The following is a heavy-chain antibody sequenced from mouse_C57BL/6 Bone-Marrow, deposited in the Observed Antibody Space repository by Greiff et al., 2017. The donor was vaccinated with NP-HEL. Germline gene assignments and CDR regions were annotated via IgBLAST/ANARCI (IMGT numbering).Heavy chain of an antibody. CDR1: GFNIKDYY. CDR2: IDPEDGET. CDR3: VYYGSIPWYFDV. V-gene: IGHV14-2*01. D-gene: IGHD1-1*01. J-gene: IGHJ1*03. Sequence: VQLKESGAELVKPGASVKLSCTASGFNIKDYYMHWVKQRTEQGLEWIGRIDPEDGETKYAPKFQGKATITADTSSNTAYLQLSSLTSEYTAVYYGVYYGSIPWYFDVWGTGTTVTVSS.